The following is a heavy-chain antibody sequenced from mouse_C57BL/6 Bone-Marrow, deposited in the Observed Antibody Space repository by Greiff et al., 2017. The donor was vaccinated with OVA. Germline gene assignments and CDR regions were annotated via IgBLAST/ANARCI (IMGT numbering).Heavy chain of an antibody. J-gene: IGHJ4*01. D-gene: IGHD1-1*01. V-gene: IGHV8-8*01. CDR2: IWWDADK. Sequence: QVTLKVSGPGILQPSQTLSLTCSFSGFSLSTFGMGVGWIRQPSGKGLEWLAHIWWDADKYYNPALKSRLTISKATSKNQVFLKIANVDTAYTATYHRARIVGVVAPYLAMDNWVKGPSAT. CDR1: GFSLSTFGMG. CDR3: ARIVGVVAPYLAMDN.